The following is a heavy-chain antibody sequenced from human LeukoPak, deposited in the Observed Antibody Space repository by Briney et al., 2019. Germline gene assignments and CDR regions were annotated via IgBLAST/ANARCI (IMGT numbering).Heavy chain of an antibody. D-gene: IGHD3-22*01. CDR3: ARAQGSGYYYEVYYFDY. V-gene: IGHV3-53*01. CDR2: IYSGGST. CDR1: GFTFSSYS. Sequence: PGGSLRLSCAASGFTFSSYSMSWVRQAPGKGLEWVSVIYSGGSTYYADSVKGRFTISRDNSKNTLYLQMNSLRAEDTAVYYCARAQGSGYYYEVYYFDYWGQGTLVTVSS. J-gene: IGHJ4*02.